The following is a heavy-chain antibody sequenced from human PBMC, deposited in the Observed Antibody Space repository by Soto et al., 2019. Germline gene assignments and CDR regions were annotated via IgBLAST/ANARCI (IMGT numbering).Heavy chain of an antibody. J-gene: IGHJ1*01. D-gene: IGHD6-19*01. V-gene: IGHV1-46*04. CDR3: ARGLGVGSGLRLQH. CDR1: GDTFTSYY. Sequence: QVQLVQSGAEVKKPGASVKISCKTSGDTFTSYYLQWVRQAPGRGLEWMGIINPDNGSTNYAQKLRGRVTMTRAPSTSTVYMDLTSLRSEDTAVYYCARGLGVGSGLRLQHWGQGTLVTVSS. CDR2: INPDNGST.